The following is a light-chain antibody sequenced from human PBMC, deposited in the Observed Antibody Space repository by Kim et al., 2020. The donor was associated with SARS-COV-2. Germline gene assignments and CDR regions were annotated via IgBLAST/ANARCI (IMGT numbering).Light chain of an antibody. Sequence: SVNISCTGTSSDVGGHNYVSWYQQHPGKAPKLMIYDVNERPSGVPDRFSGSKSGNTASLTISGLQAEDEADYHCCSYAGSYTLVFGGGTQLTVL. CDR3: CSYAGSYTLV. V-gene: IGLV2-11*01. J-gene: IGLJ3*02. CDR2: DVN. CDR1: SSDVGGHNY.